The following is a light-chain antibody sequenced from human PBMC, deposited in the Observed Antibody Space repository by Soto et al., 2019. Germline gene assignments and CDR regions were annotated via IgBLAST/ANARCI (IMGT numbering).Light chain of an antibody. J-gene: IGKJ2*01. V-gene: IGKV3-15*01. CDR1: QSVSSN. CDR3: QQYNNWPHT. Sequence: EIVMTQSPATLSVSPGERATLSCRASQSVSSNLAWYQQKPGQAPRLLIYGASTMDTGIPSRFSGSGSGTEFTLTISSLQSEDFAVYYCQQYNNWPHTFGQGTKLEIK. CDR2: GAS.